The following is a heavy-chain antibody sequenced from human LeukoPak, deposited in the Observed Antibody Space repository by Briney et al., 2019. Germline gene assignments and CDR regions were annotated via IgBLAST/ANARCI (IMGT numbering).Heavy chain of an antibody. CDR1: GYTFTGYY. CDR3: ARDRGSITGIDA. V-gene: IGHV1-2*06. CDR2: INPNSGGT. Sequence: ASVKVSCKASGYTFTGYYMHWVRQAPGQGLEWMGRINPNSGGTNYAQKFQGRVTMTRDTSISTAYMELSRLRSDDTAVYYCARDRGSITGIDAWGQGTWSPSPQ. D-gene: IGHD1-20*01. J-gene: IGHJ4*02.